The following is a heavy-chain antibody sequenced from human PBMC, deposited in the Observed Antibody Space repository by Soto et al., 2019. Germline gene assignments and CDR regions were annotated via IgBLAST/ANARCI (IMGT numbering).Heavy chain of an antibody. Sequence: GGSLRLSCAASGFTFSSYGMHWVRQAPGKGLEWVAVIWYDGSNKYYADSVKGRFTISRDNSKNTLYLQMNSLRAEDTAVYYCARDLRGYCSGGSCYEPYYGMDVWGQGTTVTV. CDR1: GFTFSSYG. CDR2: IWYDGSNK. CDR3: ARDLRGYCSGGSCYEPYYGMDV. D-gene: IGHD2-15*01. J-gene: IGHJ6*02. V-gene: IGHV3-33*01.